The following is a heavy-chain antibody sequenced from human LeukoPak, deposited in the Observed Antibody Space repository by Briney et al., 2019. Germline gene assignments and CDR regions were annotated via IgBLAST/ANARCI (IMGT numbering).Heavy chain of an antibody. CDR3: AREVVVVPAARWDYYYYMDV. Sequence: GGSLRLSCAASGFTFSSYAMSWVRQAPGKGLEWVSAISGSGGSTYYADSVKGRFTISRDNAKNSLYLQMDSLRAEDTAVYYCAREVVVVPAARWDYYYYMDVWGKGTTVTVSS. CDR1: GFTFSSYA. D-gene: IGHD2-2*01. V-gene: IGHV3-23*01. J-gene: IGHJ6*03. CDR2: ISGSGGST.